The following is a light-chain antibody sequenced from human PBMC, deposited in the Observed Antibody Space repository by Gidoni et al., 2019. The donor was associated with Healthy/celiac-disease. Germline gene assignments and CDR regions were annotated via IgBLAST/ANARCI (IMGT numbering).Light chain of an antibody. CDR3: QSYDSSLSGYV. V-gene: IGLV1-40*01. Sequence: SVLTQPPSVPGAPGQRVTIPCTGSSPNIGAGYDVHWYQQLPGTAPKLLIYGNSNRPSGVPDRFSGSKSGTSASLAITGLQAEDEADYYCQSYDSSLSGYVFGTGTKVTV. CDR1: SPNIGAGYD. CDR2: GNS. J-gene: IGLJ1*01.